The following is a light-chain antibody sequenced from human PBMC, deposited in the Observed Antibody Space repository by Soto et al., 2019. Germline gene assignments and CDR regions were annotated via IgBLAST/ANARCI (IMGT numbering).Light chain of an antibody. J-gene: IGKJ1*01. Sequence: EIVMTQSPATLSVSPGERATLSCRASQSVSSNLAWYQQKPGQAPRLLIYCASTRANGIPARFSGSGSGTEFTLTISSLQSEDFAVYYCQQYNNWPPVTFGQGTKVDIK. CDR3: QQYNNWPPVT. V-gene: IGKV3-15*01. CDR1: QSVSSN. CDR2: CAS.